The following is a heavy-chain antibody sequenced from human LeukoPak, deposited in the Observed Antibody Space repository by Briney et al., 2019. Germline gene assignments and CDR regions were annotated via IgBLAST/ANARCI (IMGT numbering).Heavy chain of an antibody. CDR2: ITPIFGTA. V-gene: IGHV1-69*05. D-gene: IGHD3-9*01. CDR1: GGTFSSYA. CDR3: ARGGRDFDWSQRFDY. Sequence: ASVKVSCKASGGTFSSYAISWVRQAPGQGLEWMGRITPIFGTANYAQKFQGRVTITTDESTSTAYMELSSLRSEDTAVYYCARGGRDFDWSQRFDYWGQGTLVTVSS. J-gene: IGHJ4*02.